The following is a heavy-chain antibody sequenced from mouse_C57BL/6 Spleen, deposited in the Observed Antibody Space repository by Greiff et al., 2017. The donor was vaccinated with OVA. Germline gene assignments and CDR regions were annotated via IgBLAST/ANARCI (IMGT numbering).Heavy chain of an antibody. CDR3: ARCPNYYGSSGGYFDY. Sequence: VQLQQSGAELVRPGTSVKVSCKASGYAFTNYLIEWVKQRPGQGLEWIGVINPGSGGTTYNEKFKGKATLTADKSSSTAYMQLSSLTSEDSAVYFCARCPNYYGSSGGYFDYWGQGTTLTVSS. CDR2: INPGSGGT. CDR1: GYAFTNYL. D-gene: IGHD1-1*01. J-gene: IGHJ2*01. V-gene: IGHV1-54*01.